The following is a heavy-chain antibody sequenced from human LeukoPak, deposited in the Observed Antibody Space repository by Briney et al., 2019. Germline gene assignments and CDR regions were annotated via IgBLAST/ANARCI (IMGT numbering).Heavy chain of an antibody. J-gene: IGHJ5*02. CDR1: GFTANSYE. Sequence: PGGSLRLSCAVSGFTANSYEMMWVRQAPGKGLEWISYIRESGTSVYADSVKGRFTVSRDNAKNSVCLEMNGLRVEDTAVYYCAKDLMRDQWFGESWGQGTLVTVSS. D-gene: IGHD3-10*01. V-gene: IGHV3-48*03. CDR3: AKDLMRDQWFGES. CDR2: IRESGTSV.